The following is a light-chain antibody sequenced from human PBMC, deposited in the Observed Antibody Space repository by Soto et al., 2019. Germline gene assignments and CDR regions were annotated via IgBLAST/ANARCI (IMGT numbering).Light chain of an antibody. CDR3: QQLNSFPST. J-gene: IGKJ5*01. CDR2: AAS. V-gene: IGKV1-9*01. CDR1: QAMSSF. Sequence: DIQLTQSPSFLSASVGDRVTITCRASQAMSSFLAWYQQKPGKAPKLLIYAASTLQSGVPSRFSGSGSGTELTLTISSLQPEDFATYYCQQLNSFPSTFGQGTRLEI.